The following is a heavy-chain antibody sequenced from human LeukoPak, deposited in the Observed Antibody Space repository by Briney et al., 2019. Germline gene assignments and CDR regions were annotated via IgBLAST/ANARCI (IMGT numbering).Heavy chain of an antibody. CDR1: GFTFSSYA. D-gene: IGHD3-3*01. Sequence: PGGSLRLPCTTSGFTFSSYAMSWVRQAPGKGLEWVSAISGSGGSTYYADSVKGRFTISRDNSKNTLYLQMNSLRAEDTAVYYCAKGLTIFGVVIIGLFDYWGQGTLVTVSS. CDR3: AKGLTIFGVVIIGLFDY. CDR2: ISGSGGST. J-gene: IGHJ4*02. V-gene: IGHV3-23*01.